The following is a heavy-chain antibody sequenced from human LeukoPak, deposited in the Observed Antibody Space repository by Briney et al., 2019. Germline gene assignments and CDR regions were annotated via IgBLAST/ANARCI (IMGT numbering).Heavy chain of an antibody. D-gene: IGHD3-10*01. CDR1: GGSISSYY. V-gene: IGHV4-4*07. J-gene: IGHJ5*02. Sequence: SETLALTCTVSGGSISSYYWSWIRQPAGKGLEWIGRIYSSGSTDYNSSLKSRVTMSVDTSKNQFSLKLGSVTAADTAVYYCARGAYGSGSTNWFDPWGQGTLVTVSS. CDR3: ARGAYGSGSTNWFDP. CDR2: IYSSGST.